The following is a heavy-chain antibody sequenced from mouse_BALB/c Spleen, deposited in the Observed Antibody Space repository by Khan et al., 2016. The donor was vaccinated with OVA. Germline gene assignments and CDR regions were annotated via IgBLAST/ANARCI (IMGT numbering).Heavy chain of an antibody. V-gene: IGHV3-1*02. CDR2: IHYSGST. CDR3: ARSGYRYDVRYYAMDY. D-gene: IGHD2-14*01. J-gene: IGHJ4*01. CDR1: GYSITSGYS. Sequence: VQLKESGPDLVKPSQSLSLTCTVTGYSITSGYSWHWIRQFPGNKLEWMGYIHYSGSTNSNPSLKSRISITRDTSKNQFFLQLNSVTTEDTATYYCARSGYRYDVRYYAMDYWGQGTSVTVSS.